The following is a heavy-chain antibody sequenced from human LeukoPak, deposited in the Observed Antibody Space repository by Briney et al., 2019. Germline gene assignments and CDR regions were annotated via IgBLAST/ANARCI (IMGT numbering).Heavy chain of an antibody. CDR3: AKDITLVRGVIITNWFDP. CDR2: VSSSGNTI. Sequence: GGSLRLSCAASGFTFSSYEMNWVRQAPGKGLEWVSYVSSSGNTIYYADSVKGRFTISRDNAKNSLYLQMNSLRAEDTAVYYCAKDITLVRGVIITNWFDPWGQGTLVTVSS. D-gene: IGHD3-10*01. V-gene: IGHV3-48*03. J-gene: IGHJ5*02. CDR1: GFTFSSYE.